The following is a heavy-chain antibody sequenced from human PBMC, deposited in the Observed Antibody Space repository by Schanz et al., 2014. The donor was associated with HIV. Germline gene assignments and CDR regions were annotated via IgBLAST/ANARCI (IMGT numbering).Heavy chain of an antibody. CDR1: GFTFSNYA. Sequence: VQLVESGGGLVKPGGSLRLSCAGSGFTFSNYAMHWVRQAPGKGLEWVAVISYDGSNKYYADSVKGRFTISRVNSKNTLYLQMNSLRAEDTAIYYCAKTSITLGMDVWGQGTTVTVSS. CDR2: ISYDGSNK. D-gene: IGHD1-20*01. CDR3: AKTSITLGMDV. J-gene: IGHJ6*02. V-gene: IGHV3-30-3*01.